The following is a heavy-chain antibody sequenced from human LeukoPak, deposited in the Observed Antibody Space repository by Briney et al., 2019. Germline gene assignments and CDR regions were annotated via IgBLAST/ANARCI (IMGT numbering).Heavy chain of an antibody. V-gene: IGHV3-48*02. CDR1: GFTFSSYS. D-gene: IGHD3-10*01. Sequence: GGSLRLSCAASGFTFSSYSMNWVRQAPGKGLEWVSYISSTSSTIYYADSVKGRFTISRDNAKNSVYLQMDSLREEDTAVYYCVRDGMGGIKASDIWGQGTMVTVSS. J-gene: IGHJ3*02. CDR3: VRDGMGGIKASDI. CDR2: ISSTSSTI.